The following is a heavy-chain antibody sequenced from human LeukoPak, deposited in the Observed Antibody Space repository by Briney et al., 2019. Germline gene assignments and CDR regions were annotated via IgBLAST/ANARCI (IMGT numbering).Heavy chain of an antibody. D-gene: IGHD6-13*01. J-gene: IGHJ6*02. CDR1: GFTVSSNY. CDR2: IYSGGST. Sequence: PGGSLRLSCAASGFTVSSNYMGWVRQAPGKGLEWVSVIYSGGSTYYADSVKGRFTISRDNSKNTLYLQMNSLRAEDTAVYYCARGRAAPLGYYYYGMDVWGQGTTVTVSS. V-gene: IGHV3-53*01. CDR3: ARGRAAPLGYYYYGMDV.